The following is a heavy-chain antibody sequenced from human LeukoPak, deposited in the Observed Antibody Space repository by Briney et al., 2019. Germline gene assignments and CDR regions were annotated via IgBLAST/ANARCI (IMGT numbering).Heavy chain of an antibody. V-gene: IGHV4-34*01. CDR3: AHYYYYYMDV. CDR1: GGSFSGYY. J-gene: IGHJ6*03. CDR2: INHSGST. Sequence: PSETLSLTCAVYGGSFSGYYWSWIRQPPGKGLEWIGEINHSGSTNYNPSFKSRVTISVDTSKNQFSLKLSSVTAADTAVYYCAHYYYYYMDVWGRGTTVTVSS.